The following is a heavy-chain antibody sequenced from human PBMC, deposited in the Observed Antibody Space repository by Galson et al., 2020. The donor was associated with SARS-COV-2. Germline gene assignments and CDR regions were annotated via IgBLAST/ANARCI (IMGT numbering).Heavy chain of an antibody. CDR2: IYPDDSYT. Sequence: GESLQTSCKASRYSFTNYWIGWVRQMPGKGLEWVGVIYPDDSYTLYSPSFQGQVTISADKSITTAYLQWSGLKASDTAMYYCARHGASSGWYEGIDYWGQGTLVAVSS. CDR3: ARHGASSGWYEGIDY. V-gene: IGHV5-51*01. D-gene: IGHD6-19*01. J-gene: IGHJ4*02. CDR1: RYSFTNYW.